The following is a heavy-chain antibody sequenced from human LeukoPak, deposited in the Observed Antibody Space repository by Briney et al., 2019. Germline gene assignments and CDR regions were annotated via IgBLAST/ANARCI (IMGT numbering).Heavy chain of an antibody. CDR2: VFDSGRT. Sequence: SETLSLTCTVSGGSMTTHHWNWIRQTPGKGLEWIGYVFDSGRTKENPSLKSRVTLSANTSKNQLSLRLSSVTAADTAVYYCTTIRRGNIFGYFDFWGQGILVTVSS. V-gene: IGHV4-59*11. CDR3: TTIRRGNIFGYFDF. D-gene: IGHD5-18*01. CDR1: GGSMTTHH. J-gene: IGHJ4*02.